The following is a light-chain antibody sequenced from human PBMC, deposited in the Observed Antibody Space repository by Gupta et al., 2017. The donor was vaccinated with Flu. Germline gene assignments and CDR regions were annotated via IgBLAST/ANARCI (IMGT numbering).Light chain of an antibody. CDR1: SSDVGSYNN. CDR2: EVS. CDR3: SSYTSNSALYV. Sequence: QSALTQPASVSGSPGQSTTISCTGTSSDVGSYNNVSWYQQHPGKAPKLMIFEVSSRTSGVSNRFSGSQSGDTASLTISGLQAEDEADYYCSSYTSNSALYVFGTGTKVTVL. J-gene: IGLJ1*01. V-gene: IGLV2-14*01.